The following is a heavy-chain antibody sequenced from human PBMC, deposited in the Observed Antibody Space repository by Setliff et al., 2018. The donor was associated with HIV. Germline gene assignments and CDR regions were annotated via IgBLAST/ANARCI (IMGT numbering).Heavy chain of an antibody. CDR2: TNPSGST. CDR3: ARGQDLGATWTGYHYYYMDV. Sequence: SETLSLTCAVYVGSFSGHYWIWIRQPPGKGLEWIGETNPSGSTKYSPSLKSRVTISVDRSKNQFSLKLTSVTAADTAVYYCARGQDLGATWTGYHYYYMDVWGKGTTVTVSS. CDR1: VGSFSGHY. D-gene: IGHD1-26*01. J-gene: IGHJ6*03. V-gene: IGHV4-34*01.